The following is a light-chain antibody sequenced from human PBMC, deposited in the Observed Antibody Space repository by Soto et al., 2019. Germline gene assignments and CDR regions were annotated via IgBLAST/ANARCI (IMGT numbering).Light chain of an antibody. CDR1: QSVMNK. V-gene: IGKV3-15*01. Sequence: EIVMAQSPGTLSVSLGERATLSCRANQSVMNKVAWYQQKPGQAPRLLISDASTRAAGIPARFSGSGSGAELRLTICSLQSEDFAVYYCLQYSYWPRTFGPGTKVELK. CDR3: LQYSYWPRT. J-gene: IGKJ1*01. CDR2: DAS.